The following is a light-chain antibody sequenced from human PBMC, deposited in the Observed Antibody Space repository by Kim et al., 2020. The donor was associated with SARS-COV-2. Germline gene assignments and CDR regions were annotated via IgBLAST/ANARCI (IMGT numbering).Light chain of an antibody. CDR1: TSNTGTNY. Sequence: ELTQPPSASGTPGQRITISCSGSTSNTGTNYVYWYQQLPGAAPKLLIFRGNQRPSGVPDRFSASKSGTSASLAISGLRSEDEADYYCAAWDDSLSGWMFGGGTQLTVL. CDR3: AAWDDSLSGWM. V-gene: IGLV1-47*01. J-gene: IGLJ3*02. CDR2: RGN.